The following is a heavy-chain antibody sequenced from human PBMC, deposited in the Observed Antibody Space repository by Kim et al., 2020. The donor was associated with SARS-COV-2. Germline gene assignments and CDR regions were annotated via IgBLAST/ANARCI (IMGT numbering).Heavy chain of an antibody. CDR1: GFTFSSYS. Sequence: GGSLRLSCAASGFTFSSYSMNWVRQAPGKGLEWVSSISSSSSYIYYADSVKGRFTISRDNAKNSLYLQMNSLRAEDTAVYYCARNLVGATTYYYYYGMGVWGQGTTVTVSS. CDR2: ISSSSSYI. CDR3: ARNLVGATTYYYYYGMGV. V-gene: IGHV3-21*01. D-gene: IGHD1-26*01. J-gene: IGHJ6*02.